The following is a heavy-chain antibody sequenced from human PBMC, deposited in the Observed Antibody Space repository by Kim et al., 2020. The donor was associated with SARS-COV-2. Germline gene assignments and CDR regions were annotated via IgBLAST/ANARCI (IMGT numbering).Heavy chain of an antibody. Sequence: SETLSLTCTVSSGSLNNYYWTWIRQSAGKGPEWIGNVYYSGSTNYNPSLNSRVTISIDTSKNQFSLKLDSVTAADTAVYYFARGVWSFDFWGQGTLVSVS. J-gene: IGHJ4*02. CDR3: ARGVWSFDF. V-gene: IGHV4-59*01. CDR2: VYYSGST. CDR1: SGSLNNYY. D-gene: IGHD2-21*01.